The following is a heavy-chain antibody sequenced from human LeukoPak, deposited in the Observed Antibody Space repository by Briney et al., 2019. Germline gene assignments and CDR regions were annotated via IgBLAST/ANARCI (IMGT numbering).Heavy chain of an antibody. Sequence: GASVKVSCKASGYTFTGYYMHWVRQAPGQGLEWMGWINPNSGGTNYAQKFQGRVTMTRDTSTTTVYMELSSLRSEDTAVYHCARSSDWFDAWGQGTLVTVSS. CDR1: GYTFTGYY. CDR2: INPNSGGT. D-gene: IGHD6-6*01. J-gene: IGHJ5*02. V-gene: IGHV1-2*02. CDR3: ARSSDWFDA.